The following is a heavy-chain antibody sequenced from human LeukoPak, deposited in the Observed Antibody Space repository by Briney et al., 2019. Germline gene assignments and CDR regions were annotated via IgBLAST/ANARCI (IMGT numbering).Heavy chain of an antibody. CDR2: IYYSGST. CDR1: GGSISSSSYY. J-gene: IGHJ4*02. CDR3: ARELRYFDYRSDY. Sequence: SGTLSLTCTVSGGSISSSSYYWGWIRQPPGKGLEWIGCIYYSGSTYYNPSLKSRVTISVDTSKNQFSLKLSSGTAADTAVYYCARELRYFDYRSDYWGQGTLVTVSS. V-gene: IGHV4-39*01. D-gene: IGHD3-9*01.